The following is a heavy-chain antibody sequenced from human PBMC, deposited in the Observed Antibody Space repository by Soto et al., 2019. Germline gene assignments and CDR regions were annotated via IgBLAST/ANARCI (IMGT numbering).Heavy chain of an antibody. CDR3: ARDNGIAGSFDP. D-gene: IGHD6-13*01. CDR1: GFTFRSYS. V-gene: IGHV3-48*02. J-gene: IGHJ5*02. Sequence: PGGSLRLSCAASGFTFRSYSMNWVRQAPGKGLEWVSYISISSRTIYYADSVKGRFTISRDDAKNSLYLQMNSLGDEDTSVYYCARDNGIAGSFDPWGQGTLVTVSS. CDR2: ISISSRTI.